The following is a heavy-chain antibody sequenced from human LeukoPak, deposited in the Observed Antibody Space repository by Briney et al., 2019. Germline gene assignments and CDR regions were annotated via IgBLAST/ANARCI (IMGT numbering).Heavy chain of an antibody. CDR3: ARAILRRIVGWAPFELSNWFDP. CDR2: IYHSGST. CDR1: GGSISSSNW. D-gene: IGHD2-21*01. Sequence: SETLSLTCGVSGGSISSSNWWSWVRQPPGKGLEWIGEIYHSGSTKSNPSLKSRVTISVDKSKNQFSLKLSSVTAADTAVYYCARAILRRIVGWAPFELSNWFDPWGQGTLVTVSS. J-gene: IGHJ5*02. V-gene: IGHV4-4*02.